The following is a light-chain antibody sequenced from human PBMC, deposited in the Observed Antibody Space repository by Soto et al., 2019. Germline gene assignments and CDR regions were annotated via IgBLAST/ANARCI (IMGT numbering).Light chain of an antibody. J-gene: IGKJ1*01. Sequence: EIVMTQSPVTLSVSPGERATLSCRASQSVSSNLAWYQQKPGQAPRLLIYVASTRATGIPARFSGSGSGTEFTLTISGLQSEDVAVYYCQQYNNWPRTFGQGTKVDIK. CDR2: VAS. CDR3: QQYNNWPRT. CDR1: QSVSSN. V-gene: IGKV3-15*01.